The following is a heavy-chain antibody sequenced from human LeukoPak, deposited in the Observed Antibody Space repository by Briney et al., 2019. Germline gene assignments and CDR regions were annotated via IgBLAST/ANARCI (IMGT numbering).Heavy chain of an antibody. CDR3: ARILPSYYYDSSGYRTVDAFDI. Sequence: ASVKVSCKASGYTFTGYYMHWVRQAPGQGLEWMGWINPNSGGTNYAQKFQGRVTMTRDTSISTAYMELSRLRSDDTAVYYCARILPSYYYDSSGYRTVDAFDIWGQGTMVTVSS. CDR1: GYTFTGYY. V-gene: IGHV1-2*02. J-gene: IGHJ3*02. D-gene: IGHD3-22*01. CDR2: INPNSGGT.